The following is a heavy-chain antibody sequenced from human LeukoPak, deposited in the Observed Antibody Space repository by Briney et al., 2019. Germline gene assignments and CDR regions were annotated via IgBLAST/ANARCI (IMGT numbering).Heavy chain of an antibody. CDR3: ARDLRYYGSGAYGY. V-gene: IGHV1-2*02. Sequence: ASVKVSCKASGYTFTGYYMHWVRQAPGQGLEWMGWINPYSGGTNYAHKFQGRVTMPRDTSISTAYMELSRLRSDDTAVYYCARDLRYYGSGAYGYWGQGTLVTVSS. J-gene: IGHJ4*02. CDR2: INPYSGGT. CDR1: GYTFTGYY. D-gene: IGHD3-10*01.